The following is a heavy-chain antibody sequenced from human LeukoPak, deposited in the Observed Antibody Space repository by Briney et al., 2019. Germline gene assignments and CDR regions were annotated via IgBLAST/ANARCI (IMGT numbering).Heavy chain of an antibody. CDR3: ARGGIAAADIDY. CDR2: IWNDGSNK. V-gene: IGHV3-33*01. J-gene: IGHJ4*02. Sequence: GRSLRLSCAASGFTFSTYGMHWVRQAPGKGREGVAVIWNDGSNKYYADSVKGRFTISRDISKNTLHLQMNSLRAEDTAIYYCARGGIAAADIDYWGQGTLVTVSS. CDR1: GFTFSTYG. D-gene: IGHD6-13*01.